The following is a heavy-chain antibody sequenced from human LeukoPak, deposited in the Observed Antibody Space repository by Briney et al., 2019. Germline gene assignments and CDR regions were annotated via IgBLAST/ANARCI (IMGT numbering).Heavy chain of an antibody. CDR2: INHRGSI. CDR1: GGSFSDYY. Sequence: PSETLSLTCAVYGGSFSDYYWSWLRQPPGKGLEWIGEINHRGSINYNPSLKSRVTISVDTSKNQFSLRLSSVTAADTAVYYCARGGFSYYHGSSSFDYWGQGTLVTVSS. J-gene: IGHJ4*02. D-gene: IGHD3-10*01. CDR3: ARGGFSYYHGSSSFDY. V-gene: IGHV4-34*01.